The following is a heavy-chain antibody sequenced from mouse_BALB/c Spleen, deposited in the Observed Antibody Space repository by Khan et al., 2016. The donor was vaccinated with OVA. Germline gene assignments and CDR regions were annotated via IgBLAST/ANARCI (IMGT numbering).Heavy chain of an antibody. D-gene: IGHD2-4*01. CDR3: ARERDDYDGVAY. Sequence: QVQLKQSGAELARPGASVKMSCKASGYTFTSYTMHWVKQRPGQGLEWIGYINPSSGYTNYNQKFKDKATLTADKSSSTAYMQLSSLTSEDSAVYYCARERDDYDGVAYWGQGTLVTVSA. J-gene: IGHJ3*01. V-gene: IGHV1-4*01. CDR1: GYTFTSYT. CDR2: INPSSGYT.